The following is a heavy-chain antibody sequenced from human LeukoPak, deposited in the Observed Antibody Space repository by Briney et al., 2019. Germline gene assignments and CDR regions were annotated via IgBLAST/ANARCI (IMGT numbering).Heavy chain of an antibody. Sequence: GRSLRLSCAASGFTFSSYWMSWVRQAPGKGLEWVANIKQDGSETYYVDSVKGRFTISRDNAKSSLYLQMNSLRVEDTAVYYCARDSPMDILTGYWRGGLDRIDAFDIWGQGTMVIVSS. CDR1: GFTFSSYW. V-gene: IGHV3-7*01. CDR2: IKQDGSET. CDR3: ARDSPMDILTGYWRGGLDRIDAFDI. D-gene: IGHD3-9*01. J-gene: IGHJ3*02.